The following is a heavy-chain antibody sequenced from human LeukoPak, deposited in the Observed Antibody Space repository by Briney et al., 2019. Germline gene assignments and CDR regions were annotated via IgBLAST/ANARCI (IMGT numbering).Heavy chain of an antibody. Sequence: GESLKISCKGSGYSFTSYWIGWVRQMPGKGLEWMGIIYPGDSDTRYSPSFQGQVTISADKSISTAYLQWSSLKASDTAMYYCARQREPGSYYYYYYMDVWGKGTTVTVSS. D-gene: IGHD1-14*01. CDR3: ARQREPGSYYYYYYMDV. CDR1: GYSFTSYW. V-gene: IGHV5-51*01. J-gene: IGHJ6*03. CDR2: IYPGDSDT.